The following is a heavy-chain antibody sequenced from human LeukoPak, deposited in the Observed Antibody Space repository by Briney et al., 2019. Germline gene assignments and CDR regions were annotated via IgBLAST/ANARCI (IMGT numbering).Heavy chain of an antibody. CDR2: TYYRSKWYN. CDR3: ARDGEAAAYGLDY. J-gene: IGHJ4*02. D-gene: IGHD6-13*01. CDR1: GDSVSSNSAA. V-gene: IGHV6-1*01. Sequence: SQTLSLTCAISGDSVSSNSAAWNWLRQSPSRGLEWLGRTYYRSKWYNDYAVSVKSRITINPDTSKNQFSLQLNSVTPEDTAVYYCARDGEAAAYGLDYWGQGTLVTVSS.